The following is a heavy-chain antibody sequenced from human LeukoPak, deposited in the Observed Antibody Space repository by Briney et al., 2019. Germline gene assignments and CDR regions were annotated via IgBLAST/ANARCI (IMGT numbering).Heavy chain of an antibody. CDR2: ISSSGSTI. CDR1: GFTFSSYE. J-gene: IGHJ3*02. Sequence: PGGSLRLSCAASGFTFSSYEMNWVRQAPGKGLDWVSYISSSGSTIYYADSVKGRFTISRDNAKNSLFLQMNSLRAEDTAAYYCARGPFPYYYDSSGYRKRAFDIWGQGTMVTVSS. V-gene: IGHV3-48*03. D-gene: IGHD3-22*01. CDR3: ARGPFPYYYDSSGYRKRAFDI.